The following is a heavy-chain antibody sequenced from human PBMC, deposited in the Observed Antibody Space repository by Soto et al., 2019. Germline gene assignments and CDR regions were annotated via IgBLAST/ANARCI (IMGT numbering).Heavy chain of an antibody. V-gene: IGHV1-69*12. Sequence: QVQLVQSGAEVKKPGSSVKVSCKASGGTFSSYAISWVRQAPGQGLEWMGGIIPIFGAANYAQKFQGRVTITADESTSTAYMELSSLRSEDTAVYYCARAAANLYFIAEHAFDIWGQGTMVTVSS. CDR3: ARAAANLYFIAEHAFDI. CDR1: GGTFSSYA. CDR2: IIPIFGAA. J-gene: IGHJ3*02. D-gene: IGHD2-2*02.